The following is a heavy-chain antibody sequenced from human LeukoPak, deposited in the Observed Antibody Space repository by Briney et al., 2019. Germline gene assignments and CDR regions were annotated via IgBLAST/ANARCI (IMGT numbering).Heavy chain of an antibody. Sequence: SQTLSLTCTVSGDSIRSGGHFWSWIRQHPEKGLEWIGYIYYSGTTKYNPSLKSRVTISVDTSTNQFSLKLISVTAADTAVYYCAREIITEGDCFDPWGQGILVTVSS. CDR1: GDSIRSGGHF. D-gene: IGHD3-10*01. V-gene: IGHV4-31*03. CDR2: IYYSGTT. J-gene: IGHJ5*02. CDR3: AREIITEGDCFDP.